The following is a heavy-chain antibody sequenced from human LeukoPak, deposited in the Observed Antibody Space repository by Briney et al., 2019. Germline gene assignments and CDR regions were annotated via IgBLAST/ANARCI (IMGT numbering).Heavy chain of an antibody. CDR2: INPSGGST. Sequence: ASVKVSCKASGYTFTGYYMHWVRQAPGQGLEWMGIINPSGGSTSYAQKFQGRVTMTRDTSISTAYMELSRLRSDDTAVYYCARGKSSGWWGPDYYYYYMDVWGKGTTVTVSS. J-gene: IGHJ6*03. D-gene: IGHD6-19*01. CDR3: ARGKSSGWWGPDYYYYYMDV. CDR1: GYTFTGYY. V-gene: IGHV1-46*01.